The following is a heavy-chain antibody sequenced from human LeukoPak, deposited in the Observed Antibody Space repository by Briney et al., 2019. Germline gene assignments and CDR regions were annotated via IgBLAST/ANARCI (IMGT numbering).Heavy chain of an antibody. CDR2: VYDSGST. Sequence: SETLSLTCTVSGGSISNYYWSWIRQPPGKGLEWIGYVYDSGSTNYNPSLKSRVTISLDMSKNQFSLKLSSVTAADTAVYYCARRYCNYFPFDYWGQGTLVTVSS. V-gene: IGHV4-59*01. CDR3: ARRYCNYFPFDY. J-gene: IGHJ4*02. CDR1: GGSISNYY. D-gene: IGHD4-11*01.